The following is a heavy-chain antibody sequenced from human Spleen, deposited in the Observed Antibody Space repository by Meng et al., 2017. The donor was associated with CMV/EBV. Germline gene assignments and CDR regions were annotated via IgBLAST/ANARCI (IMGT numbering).Heavy chain of an antibody. V-gene: IGHV2-5*01. CDR3: AHRSRRDGYNHPFDY. CDR1: GFSLSARGGG. Sequence: SGFSLSARGGGVAWIRQAPGKALEWLGLIYWNDDKRYSPSLKSRLTITKDTSKNQVVLTMTNMDPVDTATYYCAHRSRRDGYNHPFDYWGQGTLVTVSS. J-gene: IGHJ4*02. CDR2: IYWNDDK. D-gene: IGHD5-24*01.